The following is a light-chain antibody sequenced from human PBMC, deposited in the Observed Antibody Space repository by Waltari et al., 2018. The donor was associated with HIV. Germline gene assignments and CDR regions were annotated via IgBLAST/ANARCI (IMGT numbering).Light chain of an antibody. CDR2: GAS. J-gene: IGKJ2*01. CDR3: QQYGSSPQT. CDR1: QSVTSYY. V-gene: IGKV3-20*01. Sequence: DIVLTQSPGTLSLSPGEGVALSCRASQSVTSYYLAWYQQKPGQAPRLLIYGASSRATGIPDRFSGSGSGTDFTLTISRLEPEDFAVYYCQQYGSSPQTFGQGTRLELK.